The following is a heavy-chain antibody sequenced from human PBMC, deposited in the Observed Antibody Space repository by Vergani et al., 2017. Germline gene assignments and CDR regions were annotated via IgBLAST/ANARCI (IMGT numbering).Heavy chain of an antibody. CDR1: GFTFDDYA. V-gene: IGHV3-9*01. D-gene: IGHD2-21*02. CDR3: AKDGDHHWYFDL. Sequence: EVQLVESGGGLVQPGRSLRLSCTASGFTFDDYAMHWVRQAPGKGLEWVSGISWNSGRIGYADSVKGRFTISRDNAKNSLYLQMNSLRAEDTALYYCAKDGDHHWYFDLWGRGTLVTVSS. J-gene: IGHJ2*01. CDR2: ISWNSGRI.